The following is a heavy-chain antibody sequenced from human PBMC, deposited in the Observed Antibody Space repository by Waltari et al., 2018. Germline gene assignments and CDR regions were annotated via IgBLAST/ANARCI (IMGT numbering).Heavy chain of an antibody. V-gene: IGHV3-66*01. D-gene: IGHD3-10*01. Sequence: EVEVVESVRALAAAGGTRSLSCAASGFPASTSYMTWVRQAPGKVLEWVAVIMSDDRTYYADSIKGRFTISRDISKNTLYLHMNSLRVEDTAVYNCASRLVRGVKDVMDVRGQGTTVTVSS. J-gene: IGHJ6*02. CDR2: IMSDDRT. CDR3: ASRLVRGVKDVMDV. CDR1: GFPASTSY.